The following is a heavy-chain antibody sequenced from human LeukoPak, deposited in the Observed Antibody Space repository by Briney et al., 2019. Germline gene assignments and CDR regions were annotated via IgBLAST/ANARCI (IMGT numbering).Heavy chain of an antibody. CDR1: GGSISSSSYY. J-gene: IGHJ5*02. CDR2: IYYSGST. D-gene: IGHD3-16*01. V-gene: IGHV4-39*07. CDR3: ARGRRVWATQGWFDP. Sequence: YPSETLSLTCTVSGGSISSSSYYWGWIRQPPGKGLEWIGSIYYSGSTYYNPSLKSRVTISVDTSKNQFSLKLSSVTAADTAVYYCARGRRVWATQGWFDPWGQGTLVTVSS.